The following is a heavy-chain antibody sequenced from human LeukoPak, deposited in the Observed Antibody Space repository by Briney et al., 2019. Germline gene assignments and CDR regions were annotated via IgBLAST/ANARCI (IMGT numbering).Heavy chain of an antibody. CDR2: IRYDGSNK. CDR1: GFTFSSYG. CDR3: ARGLVTMVQGVIHNWFDP. D-gene: IGHD3-10*01. Sequence: PGGSLRLSCAASGFTFSSYGMHWVRQAPGKGLEWVAFIRYDGSNKYYADSVKGRFTISRDNSKNTLYLQMNSLRAEDTAVYYCARGLVTMVQGVIHNWFDPWGQGTLVTVSS. V-gene: IGHV3-30*02. J-gene: IGHJ5*02.